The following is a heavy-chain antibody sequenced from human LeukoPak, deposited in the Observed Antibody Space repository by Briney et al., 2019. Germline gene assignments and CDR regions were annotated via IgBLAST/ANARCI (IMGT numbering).Heavy chain of an antibody. CDR2: IYYSGST. CDR1: GGPISSYY. J-gene: IGHJ3*02. CDR3: ASSGAGDRAFDI. V-gene: IGHV4-59*01. D-gene: IGHD3-10*01. Sequence: SETLSLTCTVSGGPISSYYWSWIRQPPGKGLEWIGYIYYSGSTNYNPSLKSRVTISVDTSKNQFSLKLSSVTAADTAVYYCASSGAGDRAFDIWGQGTMVTVSS.